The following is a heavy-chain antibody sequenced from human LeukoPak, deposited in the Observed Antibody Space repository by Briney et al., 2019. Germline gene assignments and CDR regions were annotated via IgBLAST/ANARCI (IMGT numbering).Heavy chain of an antibody. V-gene: IGHV3-30*18. J-gene: IGHJ4*02. Sequence: GGSLRLSCAASGFTFSSYGMHWVRQAPGKGLEWVAVISYDGSNKYYADSVKGRFTISRDNSKNTLYLQMNSLRAEDTAVYYCAKANDSSGELDYWGQGTLVTVSS. D-gene: IGHD3-22*01. CDR1: GFTFSSYG. CDR2: ISYDGSNK. CDR3: AKANDSSGELDY.